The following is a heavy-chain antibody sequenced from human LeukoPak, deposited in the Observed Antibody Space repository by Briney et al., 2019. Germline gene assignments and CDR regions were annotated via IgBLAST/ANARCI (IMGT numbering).Heavy chain of an antibody. D-gene: IGHD3-10*01. CDR1: GFTFSSYG. CDR2: ISYDGSNK. Sequence: PGGSLRLSCAASGFTFSSYGMHWVRQAPGKGLEWVAVISYDGSNKYYADSVKGRFTISRDNSKNTLYLQMNSLRAEDTAVYYCARQFGEGWFDPWGQGTLVTVSS. CDR3: ARQFGEGWFDP. J-gene: IGHJ5*02. V-gene: IGHV3-30*03.